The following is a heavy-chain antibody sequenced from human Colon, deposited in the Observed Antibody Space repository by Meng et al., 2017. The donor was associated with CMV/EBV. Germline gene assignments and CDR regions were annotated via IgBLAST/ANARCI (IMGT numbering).Heavy chain of an antibody. CDR1: GFTFSSYA. CDR2: ISGSGGST. J-gene: IGHJ4*02. V-gene: IGHV3-23*01. CDR3: VTGRAAALDY. D-gene: IGHD1-14*01. Sequence: GGSLRLSCAASGFTFSSYAMSWVRQAPGKGLEWVSAISGSGGSTYYADSVKGRFTISRDNAKNSLYLQMNSLRAEDTAVYYCVTGRAAALDYWGQGTLVTVSS.